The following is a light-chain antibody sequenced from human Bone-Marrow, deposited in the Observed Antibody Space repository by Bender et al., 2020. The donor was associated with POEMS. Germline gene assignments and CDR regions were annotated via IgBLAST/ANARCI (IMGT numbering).Light chain of an antibody. J-gene: IGLJ3*02. V-gene: IGLV2-14*03. CDR1: TSDVGGYDY. CDR3: CSYTSSSTWV. CDR2: DVT. Sequence: QSALTQPASVSASPGQSITLSCTGTTSDVGGYDYVAWYQQHPGKAPKLLIFDVTIRPSGISSRFSGSKSGNTASLTISSLRPEDEADYFCCSYTSSSTWVFGGGTKLTV.